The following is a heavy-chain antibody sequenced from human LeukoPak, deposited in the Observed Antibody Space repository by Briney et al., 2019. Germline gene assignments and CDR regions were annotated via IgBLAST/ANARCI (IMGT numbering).Heavy chain of an antibody. D-gene: IGHD2-8*02. CDR3: ARDVTGSLDY. CDR1: GFTFSSYT. Sequence: GGSLRLSCAASGFTFSSYTMNWVRQAPGKGLEWVAIIWFDGSKDYHADSVKGRFTISRDNSRNTLFLQMDSLRVEDTALYYCARDVTGSLDYWGQGTLVTVSS. CDR2: IWFDGSKD. V-gene: IGHV3-33*08. J-gene: IGHJ4*02.